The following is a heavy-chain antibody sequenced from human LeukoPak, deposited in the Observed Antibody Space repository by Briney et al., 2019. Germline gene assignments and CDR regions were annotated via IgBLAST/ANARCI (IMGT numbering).Heavy chain of an antibody. V-gene: IGHV4-31*03. D-gene: IGHD2-21*01. CDR3: ATPYCGAISCLDVFDV. CDR2: IYYSGST. CDR1: GVSLSSDKYY. Sequence: SETLSLTCTVSGVSLSSDKYYWTWIRQRPGKGLEWIGHIYYSGSTSFNPSLKSRVSMSMDTSKSQLSLKLTSVTAADTAVYYCATPYCGAISCLDVFDVWGQGTVVTVSS. J-gene: IGHJ3*01.